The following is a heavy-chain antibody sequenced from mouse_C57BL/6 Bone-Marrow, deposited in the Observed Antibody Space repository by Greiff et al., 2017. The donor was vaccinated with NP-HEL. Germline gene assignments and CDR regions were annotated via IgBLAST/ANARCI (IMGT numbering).Heavy chain of an antibody. Sequence: LVESGPELVKPGASVKISCKASGYTFTDYYINWVKQRPGQGLEWIGWIYPGSGNTKYNEKFKGKATLTVDTSSSTAYMQLSSLTSEDSAVYFCARGGRPHLLRYPYYFDYWGQGTTLTVSS. CDR3: ARGGRPHLLRYPYYFDY. V-gene: IGHV1-84*01. CDR2: IYPGSGNT. J-gene: IGHJ2*01. D-gene: IGHD1-1*01. CDR1: GYTFTDYY.